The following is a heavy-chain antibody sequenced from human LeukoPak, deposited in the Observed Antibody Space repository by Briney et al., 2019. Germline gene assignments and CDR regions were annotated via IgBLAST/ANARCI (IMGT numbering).Heavy chain of an antibody. CDR1: GYTFTSYG. CDR3: AIFGIVVVPAADEGGY. J-gene: IGHJ4*02. V-gene: IGHV1-18*01. Sequence: ASVKVSCTASGYTFTSYGISWVRQAPGQGLEWMGWISAYNGNTNYAQKLQGRVTMTTDTSTSTAYMELRSLRSDDTAVYYCAIFGIVVVPAADEGGYWGQGTLVTVSS. CDR2: ISAYNGNT. D-gene: IGHD2-2*01.